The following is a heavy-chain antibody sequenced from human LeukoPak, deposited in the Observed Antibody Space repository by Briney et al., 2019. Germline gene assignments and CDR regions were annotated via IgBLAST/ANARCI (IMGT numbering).Heavy chain of an antibody. Sequence: ASVKVSCKVSGYTLTELSMHWVRQAPGKGLEWMGGFDPEDGGTIYAQKFQGRVTMTEDTSTDTAYMELSSLRSEDTAVYYCATDRQFWSGRFAAGPYYYYMDVWGKGTTVTVS. CDR2: FDPEDGGT. CDR1: GYTLTELS. V-gene: IGHV1-24*01. CDR3: ATDRQFWSGRFAAGPYYYYMDV. J-gene: IGHJ6*03. D-gene: IGHD3-3*02.